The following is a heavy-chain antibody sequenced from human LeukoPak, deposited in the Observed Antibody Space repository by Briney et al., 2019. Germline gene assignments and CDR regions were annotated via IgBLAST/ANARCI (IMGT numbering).Heavy chain of an antibody. Sequence: GGSLRLSCAASGFTFSSYSMNWVRQAPGKGLEWVSSISSSSSYIYYADSVKGRFTISRDNSKNTLYLQMNSLRAEDTAVYYCAKDKAAAGAFDIWGQGTMVTVSS. CDR1: GFTFSSYS. D-gene: IGHD6-13*01. V-gene: IGHV3-21*01. CDR2: ISSSSSYI. CDR3: AKDKAAAGAFDI. J-gene: IGHJ3*02.